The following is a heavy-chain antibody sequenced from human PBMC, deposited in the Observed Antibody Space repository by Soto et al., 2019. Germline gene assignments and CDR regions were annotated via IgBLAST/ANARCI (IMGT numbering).Heavy chain of an antibody. V-gene: IGHV3-30*18. CDR3: AKEEAGFLEWLLAEYYYGMDV. D-gene: IGHD3-3*01. Sequence: GGSLRLSCAASGFTFSSYGMHWVRQAPGKGLEWVAVISYDGSNKYYADSVKGRFTISRDNSKNTLYLQMNSLRAEDTAVYYCAKEEAGFLEWLLAEYYYGMDVWGQGTTVTVSS. CDR1: GFTFSSYG. CDR2: ISYDGSNK. J-gene: IGHJ6*02.